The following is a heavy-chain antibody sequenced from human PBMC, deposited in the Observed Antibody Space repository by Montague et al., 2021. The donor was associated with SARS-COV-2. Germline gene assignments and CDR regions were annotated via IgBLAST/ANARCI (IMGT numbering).Heavy chain of an antibody. D-gene: IGHD5-18*01. CDR3: AKDRGSSYGTTYYHYGLDV. Sequence: SRSLSFAASGFTFSSYAMHWVRQAPGKGLEWVAAIWYDGSNTYYADSVKGRFTISRDNSKNTLYLQMNSPRAEDTAVYYCAKDRGSSYGTTYYHYGLDVWGQGTTVTVSS. V-gene: IGHV3-33*06. CDR2: IWYDGSNT. CDR1: GFTFSSYA. J-gene: IGHJ6*02.